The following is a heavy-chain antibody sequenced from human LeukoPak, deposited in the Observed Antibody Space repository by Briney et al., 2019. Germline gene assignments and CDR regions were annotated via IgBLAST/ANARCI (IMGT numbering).Heavy chain of an antibody. J-gene: IGHJ4*02. Sequence: GGSLRLSCAASGFTFSSYAMSWVRQAPGKGLEWVSSISGSGGTTCYADSVKGRFTISRDNPNNTLDLQMNSLTAEDTAVYYCAKGPVAVAGYYFDHWGQGTLVTVSS. CDR1: GFTFSSYA. D-gene: IGHD6-19*01. CDR3: AKGPVAVAGYYFDH. V-gene: IGHV3-23*01. CDR2: ISGSGGTT.